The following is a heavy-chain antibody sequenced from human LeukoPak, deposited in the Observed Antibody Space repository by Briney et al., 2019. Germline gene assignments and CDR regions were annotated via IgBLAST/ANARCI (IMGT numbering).Heavy chain of an antibody. Sequence: GGSLRLSCAASGFIFSSYSMNWVRQAPGKGLVWVSRIHPDGKNTAYADSVKGRFTISRDNARNTLFLQMNSLRAEDTAVYYCAKDGGEYYDILTGYYPRLYYMDVWGKGTTVTISS. V-gene: IGHV3-74*01. J-gene: IGHJ6*03. CDR2: IHPDGKNT. CDR3: AKDGGEYYDILTGYYPRLYYMDV. D-gene: IGHD3-9*01. CDR1: GFIFSSYS.